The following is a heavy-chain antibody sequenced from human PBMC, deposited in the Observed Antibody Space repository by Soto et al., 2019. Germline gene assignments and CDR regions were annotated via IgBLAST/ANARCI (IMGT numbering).Heavy chain of an antibody. CDR3: ARDQTTVVPYYYYGMDV. V-gene: IGHV1-69*01. CDR1: GGTFSSYA. J-gene: IGHJ6*02. D-gene: IGHD4-17*01. Sequence: QVQLVQSGAEVKKPGSSVKVPCKASGGTFSSYAISWVRQAPGQGLEWMGGIIPIFGTANYAQKFQGRVTITADESTSTAYMALSSLRSEDTAVDYCARDQTTVVPYYYYGMDVWGQGTTVTVSS. CDR2: IIPIFGTA.